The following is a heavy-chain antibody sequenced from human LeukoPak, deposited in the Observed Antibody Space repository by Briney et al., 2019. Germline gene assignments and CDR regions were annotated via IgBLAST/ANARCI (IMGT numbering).Heavy chain of an antibody. D-gene: IGHD3-3*01. Sequence: GRSLRLSCATSGFTLGDYALSWVRQAPGKGLERVGLIRSNGYGGTTEYAASVKGRFTISRDDSKSIAYLQMNSLKTEDTAVYYCSRGTIFGVVVMYYSGMDVWGQGTTVTVSS. V-gene: IGHV3-49*04. CDR1: GFTLGDYA. CDR3: SRGTIFGVVVMYYSGMDV. CDR2: IRSNGYGGTT. J-gene: IGHJ6*02.